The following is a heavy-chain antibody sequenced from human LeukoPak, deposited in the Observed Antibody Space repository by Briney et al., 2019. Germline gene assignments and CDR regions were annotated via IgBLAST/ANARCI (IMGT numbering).Heavy chain of an antibody. CDR2: ISYDGSNK. Sequence: PGRSLRLPCAASGFTFSSYAKHWASQAPGKGLEWVAVISYDGSNKHYADSVKGRFTISRHNSKHTLDLQMNSLRAEDTAVYYCARDLRGKYQLLCYFDYWGQGTLVTVSS. CDR3: ARDLRGKYQLLCYFDY. D-gene: IGHD2-2*01. CDR1: GFTFSSYA. V-gene: IGHV3-30*04. J-gene: IGHJ4*02.